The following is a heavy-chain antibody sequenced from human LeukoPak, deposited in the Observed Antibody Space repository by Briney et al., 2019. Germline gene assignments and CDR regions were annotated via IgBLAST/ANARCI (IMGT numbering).Heavy chain of an antibody. CDR1: GGSISSGGYS. D-gene: IGHD1-26*01. Sequence: TLSLTCAVSGGSISSGGYSWSWIRQPPGKGLEWIGYIYHSGSTYYNPSLKSRVTISVDRSKNQFSLKLSSVTAADTAVYYCARGVGAVLRPRGFDYWGQGTLVTVSS. CDR3: ARGVGAVLRPRGFDY. J-gene: IGHJ4*02. CDR2: IYHSGST. V-gene: IGHV4-30-2*01.